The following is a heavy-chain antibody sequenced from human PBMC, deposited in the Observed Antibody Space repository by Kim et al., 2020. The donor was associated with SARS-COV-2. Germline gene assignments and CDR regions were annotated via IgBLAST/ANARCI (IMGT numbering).Heavy chain of an antibody. V-gene: IGHV3-30-3*01. CDR3: ARSQGGGYYFPMDV. D-gene: IGHD3-22*01. Sequence: GGSLRLSCAASGFTFSSYAMHWVRQAPGKGLEWVAVISYDGSNKYYADSVKGRFPISRDNSKNTLYLQMNSLRAEDTAVYYCARSQGGGYYFPMDVWGKG. CDR2: ISYDGSNK. CDR1: GFTFSSYA. J-gene: IGHJ6*03.